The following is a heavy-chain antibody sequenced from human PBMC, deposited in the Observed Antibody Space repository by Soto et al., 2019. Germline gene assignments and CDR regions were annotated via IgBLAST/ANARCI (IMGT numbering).Heavy chain of an antibody. J-gene: IGHJ6*02. CDR2: ISWDGGST. Sequence: GGSLRLSCAASGFTFDDYTMHWVRQAPGKGLEWVSLISWDGGSTYYADSVKGRFTISRDNSKNSLYLQMNSLRTEDTALYYCAKDDLFASYGSGTNYGMDVWGQGTTVTVSS. CDR3: AKDDLFASYGSGTNYGMDV. D-gene: IGHD3-10*01. V-gene: IGHV3-43*01. CDR1: GFTFDDYT.